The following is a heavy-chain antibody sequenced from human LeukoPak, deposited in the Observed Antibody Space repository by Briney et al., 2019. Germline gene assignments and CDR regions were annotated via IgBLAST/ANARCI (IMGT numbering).Heavy chain of an antibody. D-gene: IGHD5-24*01. Sequence: GESLKISCKGSGYSFTSYWIGWVRQMPGKGLEWMGITYPADSDIGYSPSFQGQVTISADRSISTAYLQWSSLKASDTAMYYCARYNRDGYNAMGAHDYWGQGTLVTVSS. CDR2: TYPADSDI. CDR3: ARYNRDGYNAMGAHDY. V-gene: IGHV5-51*01. CDR1: GYSFTSYW. J-gene: IGHJ4*02.